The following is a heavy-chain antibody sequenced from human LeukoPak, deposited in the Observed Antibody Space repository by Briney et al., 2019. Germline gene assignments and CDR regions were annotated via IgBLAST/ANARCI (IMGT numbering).Heavy chain of an antibody. V-gene: IGHV3-33*06. CDR3: AKASSGKQAAGYFDY. D-gene: IGHD6-13*01. J-gene: IGHJ4*02. CDR2: IWYDGSNK. Sequence: PGGSLRLSCVVSGLTFSTYGMHWVRQAPGKGLEWVALIWYDGSNKYYADSVKGRFTISRDNSENTLYLQMNSLRAEDTAVYYRAKASSGKQAAGYFDYWGQGTLVTVSS. CDR1: GLTFSTYG.